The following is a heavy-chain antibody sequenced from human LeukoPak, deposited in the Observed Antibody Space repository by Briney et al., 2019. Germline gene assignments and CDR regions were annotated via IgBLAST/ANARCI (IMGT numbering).Heavy chain of an antibody. CDR2: IYYSGST. CDR3: ARSGLYGDFDAFDI. V-gene: IGHV4-59*08. D-gene: IGHD4-17*01. J-gene: IGHJ3*02. CDR1: GGSISSYY. Sequence: SETLSLTCTVSGGSISSYYWSWIRQPPGKGLEWIGYIYYSGSTNYNPSLKSRVTISVDTSKNQFSLKLSSVTAADTAVYYCARSGLYGDFDAFDIWGQGTMVTVSS.